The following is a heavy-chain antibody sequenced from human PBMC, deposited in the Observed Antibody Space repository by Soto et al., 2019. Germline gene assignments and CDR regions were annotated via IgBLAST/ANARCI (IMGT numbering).Heavy chain of an antibody. Sequence: PGESLKISCNGSGYTFTDYWIGWVRQLPGKGLEWMGRIDPSDSYTNYSPSFQGHVTISADKSISTAYLQWSSLKASDTAMYYCARLDYDSSGYPLERAFDIWGQGTMVTVSS. J-gene: IGHJ3*02. CDR3: ARLDYDSSGYPLERAFDI. CDR2: IDPSDSYT. V-gene: IGHV5-10-1*01. CDR1: GYTFTDYW. D-gene: IGHD3-22*01.